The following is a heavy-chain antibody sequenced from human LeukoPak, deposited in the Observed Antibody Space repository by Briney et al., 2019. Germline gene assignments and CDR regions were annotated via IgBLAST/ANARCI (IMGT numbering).Heavy chain of an antibody. CDR3: ARVGRYGYNLEYFDY. CDR1: GGSISSYY. D-gene: IGHD5-24*01. V-gene: IGHV4-59*01. CDR2: IYYSGST. J-gene: IGHJ4*02. Sequence: SETLSLTCTVSGGSISSYYWSWIRQPPGKGLEWIGYIYYSGSTNYNPSLKSRVTIAVDTSKNQFSLKLSSVTAADTAVYYCARVGRYGYNLEYFDYWGQGTLVTVSS.